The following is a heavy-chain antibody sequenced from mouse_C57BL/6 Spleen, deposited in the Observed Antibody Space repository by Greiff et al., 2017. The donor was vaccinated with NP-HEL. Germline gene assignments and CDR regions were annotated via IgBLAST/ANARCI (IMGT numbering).Heavy chain of an antibody. V-gene: IGHV1-69*01. CDR2: IDPSDSYT. J-gene: IGHJ4*01. CDR1: GYTFTSYW. D-gene: IGHD1-1*01. Sequence: QVQLQQPGAELVMPGASVKLSCKASGYTFTSYWMHWVQQRPGQGLEWIGEIDPSDSYTNYNQKFKGKSTLTVDKSSSTAYMQLSSLTSEDSAVYYCARWSTVVEGYAMDYWGQGTSVTVSS. CDR3: ARWSTVVEGYAMDY.